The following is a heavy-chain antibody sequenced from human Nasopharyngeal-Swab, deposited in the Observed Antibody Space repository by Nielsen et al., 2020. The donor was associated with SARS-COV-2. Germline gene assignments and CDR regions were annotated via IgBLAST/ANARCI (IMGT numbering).Heavy chain of an antibody. D-gene: IGHD6-19*01. J-gene: IGHJ2*01. CDR2: IYYSGST. V-gene: IGHV4-31*03. CDR1: GGSISSGDYY. Sequence: SETLSLTCTVSGGSISSGDYYWSWIRQHPGKGLEWIGYIYYSGSTYYNPSLKSRVTISVDTSKNQFSLKLSSVTAADTAVYYCARAVAGRNWYFDLWGRGTLVTVSS. CDR3: ARAVAGRNWYFDL.